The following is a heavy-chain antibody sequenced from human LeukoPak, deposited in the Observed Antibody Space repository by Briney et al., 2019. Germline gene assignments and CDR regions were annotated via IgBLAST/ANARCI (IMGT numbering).Heavy chain of an antibody. CDR2: IYYSRTT. Sequence: SETLSLTCTVSGGSISSSSYYWGWIRQPPGEGLEWIGSIYYSRTTYYNPSLKSRVTISVDTSKNQFSLKLSSVTAADTAVYYCARHSGGGDLGYFDLWGRGTLVTVSS. CDR3: ARHSGGGDLGYFDL. V-gene: IGHV4-39*07. D-gene: IGHD2-21*02. CDR1: GGSISSSSYY. J-gene: IGHJ2*01.